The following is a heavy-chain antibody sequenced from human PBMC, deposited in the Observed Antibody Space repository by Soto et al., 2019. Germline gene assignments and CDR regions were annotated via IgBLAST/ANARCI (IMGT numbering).Heavy chain of an antibody. D-gene: IGHD2-21*02. J-gene: IGHJ3*02. Sequence: GGSLRLSCAASGFTFSNAWMSWVRQAPGKGLEWVGRIKSKTDGGTTDYAAPVKGRFTISRDDSKNTLYLQMNSLKTEDTAVYYCTTDLAYCGGDCYSSPYAFDIWGQGTMVTVSS. CDR1: GFTFSNAW. CDR2: IKSKTDGGTT. V-gene: IGHV3-15*01. CDR3: TTDLAYCGGDCYSSPYAFDI.